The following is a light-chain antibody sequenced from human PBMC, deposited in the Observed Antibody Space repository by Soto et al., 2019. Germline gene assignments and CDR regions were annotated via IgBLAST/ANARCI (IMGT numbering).Light chain of an antibody. CDR3: SSYTSSSTLAV. CDR2: DVS. J-gene: IGLJ7*01. CDR1: SSDVGGYNY. V-gene: IGLV2-14*01. Sequence: QSALTQPASVSGSPGQSITISCTGTSSDVGGYNYVSWYQQHPGNAPTLMIYDVSNRPSGVSNRFSGSKSGNTASLTISGLQAEDEADYYCSSYTSSSTLAVFGGCTQLTVL.